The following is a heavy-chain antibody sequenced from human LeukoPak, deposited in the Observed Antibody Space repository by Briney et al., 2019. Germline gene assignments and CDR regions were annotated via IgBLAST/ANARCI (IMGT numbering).Heavy chain of an antibody. V-gene: IGHV4-34*01. CDR3: AREGLEWLFKGYCYYYMDV. Sequence: KPSETLSLTCAVYGGSFSGYYWSWIRQPPGKGLEWIGEINHSGSTNYNPSLKSRVTISVDTSKNQFSLKLSSVTAADTAVYYCAREGLEWLFKGYCYYYMDVWGKGTTVTVSS. CDR1: GGSFSGYY. D-gene: IGHD3-3*01. CDR2: INHSGST. J-gene: IGHJ6*03.